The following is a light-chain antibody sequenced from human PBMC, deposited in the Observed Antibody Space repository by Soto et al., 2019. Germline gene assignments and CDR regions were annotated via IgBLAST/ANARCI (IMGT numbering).Light chain of an antibody. V-gene: IGKV3-20*01. CDR3: QQYGSSPRLT. J-gene: IGKJ4*01. CDR2: GAS. Sequence: EIVLTQSPGTLSLSPGERATLSCRASQSVSSSYLAWYQQKAGPAPRLLISGASSRATGIPDRFSGSGSGTDCTLTISRLQPEDYAVYYCQQYGSSPRLTFGGGTKVEIK. CDR1: QSVSSSY.